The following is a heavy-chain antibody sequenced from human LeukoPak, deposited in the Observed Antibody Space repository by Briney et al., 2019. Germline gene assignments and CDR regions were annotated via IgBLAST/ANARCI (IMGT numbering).Heavy chain of an antibody. CDR3: AKDPHASGFFGYYYMDV. V-gene: IGHV3-53*01. CDR2: IYSGGST. J-gene: IGHJ6*03. Sequence: PGGSLRLSCAASGFTVSSNYMSWVRQAPGKGLEWVSVIYSGGSTYYADSVKGRFTISRDNSKNTLYLQMNSLRAEDTAVYYCAKDPHASGFFGYYYMDVWGKGTTVTISS. D-gene: IGHD3-10*01. CDR1: GFTVSSNY.